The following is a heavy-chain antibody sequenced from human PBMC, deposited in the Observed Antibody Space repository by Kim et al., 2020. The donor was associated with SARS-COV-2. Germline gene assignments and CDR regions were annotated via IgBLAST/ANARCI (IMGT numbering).Heavy chain of an antibody. V-gene: IGHV4-34*01. CDR3: ARYKYSSSWYGERNWFDP. J-gene: IGHJ5*02. Sequence: SETLSLTCAVYGGSFSGYYWSWIRQPPGKGLEWIGEINHSGSTNYNPSLKSRVTISVDTSKNQFSLKLSSVTAADTAVYYCARYKYSSSWYGERNWFDPGGQGTLVTVSS. CDR2: INHSGST. CDR1: GGSFSGYY. D-gene: IGHD6-13*01.